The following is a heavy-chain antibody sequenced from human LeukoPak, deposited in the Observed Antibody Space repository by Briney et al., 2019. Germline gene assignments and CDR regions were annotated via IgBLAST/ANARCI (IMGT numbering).Heavy chain of an antibody. CDR3: ARVSNAYAGSRAFDI. CDR2: IYYSGST. V-gene: IGHV4-59*01. Sequence: PSETLSLTCSVSGGSISGYYWIWIRQPPGKGLEWIGYIYYSGSTNYNPSLRSRVTISVDTSRNQFSLNLSSVNAADTALYYCARVSNAYAGSRAFDIWGQGTMVTVSS. J-gene: IGHJ3*02. CDR1: GGSISGYY. D-gene: IGHD4-23*01.